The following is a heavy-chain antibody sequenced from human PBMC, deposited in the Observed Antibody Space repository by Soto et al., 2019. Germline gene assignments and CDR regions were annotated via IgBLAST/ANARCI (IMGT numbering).Heavy chain of an antibody. CDR2: IYTSGST. D-gene: IGHD2-2*01. Sequence: PSETLSLTCTVSGGSISSYYWSWIRQPAGKGLEWIGRIYTSGSTNYNPSLKSRVTMSVDTSKNQFSLKLSSVTAADTAVYYCAREAVVVPAAINYYCYYGMDVWGQGTTVTVSS. CDR1: GGSISSYY. J-gene: IGHJ6*02. CDR3: AREAVVVPAAINYYCYYGMDV. V-gene: IGHV4-4*07.